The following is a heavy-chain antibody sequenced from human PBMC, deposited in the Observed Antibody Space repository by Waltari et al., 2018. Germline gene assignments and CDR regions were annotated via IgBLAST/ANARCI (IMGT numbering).Heavy chain of an antibody. CDR2: IYYSGST. V-gene: IGHV4-30-4*08. J-gene: IGHJ4*02. Sequence: QLQEAGPGTGEPFPAPFPPLPCPCCPHHRGDLHLSRIRQPPGKGLEWIGYIYYSGSTYYNPSLKSRVTISVDTSKNQFSLKLSSVTAADTAVYYCARFSYSSSSWSDYWGQGTLVTVSS. CDR3: ARFSYSSSSWSDY. CDR1: CPHHRGDLH. D-gene: IGHD6-6*01.